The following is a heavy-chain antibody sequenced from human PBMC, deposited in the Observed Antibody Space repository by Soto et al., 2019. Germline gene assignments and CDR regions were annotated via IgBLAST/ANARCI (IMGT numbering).Heavy chain of an antibody. V-gene: IGHV1-69*13. CDR2: IIPIFGTA. Sequence: RASVKVSCKASGGTFSSYAISWVRQAPGQGLEWMGGIIPIFGTANYAQKFQGRVTITADESTSAAYMELSSLRSEDTAVYYCARPNLAYCGGDCYSYWFDPWGQGTLVTVSS. D-gene: IGHD2-21*02. CDR3: ARPNLAYCGGDCYSYWFDP. CDR1: GGTFSSYA. J-gene: IGHJ5*02.